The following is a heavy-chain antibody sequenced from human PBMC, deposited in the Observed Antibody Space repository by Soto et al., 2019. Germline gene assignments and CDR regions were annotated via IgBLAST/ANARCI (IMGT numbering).Heavy chain of an antibody. CDR1: GGSISSYY. V-gene: IGHV4-59*08. Sequence: SETLSLTCTVSGGSISSYYWSWIRQPPGKGLEWIGYIYYSGSTNYNPSLKSRVTISVDKSKNQFSLKLSSVTAADTAVYYCARQVSSSSQRYFDYWGQGTLVTVSS. J-gene: IGHJ4*02. CDR3: ARQVSSSSQRYFDY. D-gene: IGHD6-13*01. CDR2: IYYSGST.